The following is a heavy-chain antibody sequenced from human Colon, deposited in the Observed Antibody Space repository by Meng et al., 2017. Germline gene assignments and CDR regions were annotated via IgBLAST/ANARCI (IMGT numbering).Heavy chain of an antibody. CDR2: TYYRAKWNH. CDR1: GDSCSSKTAV. Sequence: QPLREQSCPDLVQPSLLLSLACAIPGDSCSSKTAVWNWIRQYPSRGLEWLGRTYYRAKWNHDYAESLRGRITINTDTSNNQISLQLNSVTPEDTAVYYCTRGLEFYRFEYWGQGTLVTVSS. D-gene: IGHD3-16*02. CDR3: TRGLEFYRFEY. V-gene: IGHV6-1*01. J-gene: IGHJ4*02.